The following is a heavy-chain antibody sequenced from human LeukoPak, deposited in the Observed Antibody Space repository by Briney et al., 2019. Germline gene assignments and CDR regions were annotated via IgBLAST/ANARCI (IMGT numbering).Heavy chain of an antibody. CDR1: GYTFTGYY. J-gene: IGHJ4*02. Sequence: ASVKVSCKASGYTFTGYYMHWVRQAPGQGLEWMGWINPKSGGTNYAQKFKGRVTVTRDTSISTVYMELSRLRSDDTAVYYCARGNRYYDSSGYGDYWGQGTLVTVSS. V-gene: IGHV1-2*02. CDR3: ARGNRYYDSSGYGDY. D-gene: IGHD3-22*01. CDR2: INPKSGGT.